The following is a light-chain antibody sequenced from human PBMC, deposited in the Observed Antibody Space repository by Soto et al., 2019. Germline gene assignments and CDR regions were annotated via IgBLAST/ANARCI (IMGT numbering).Light chain of an antibody. Sequence: DIQMTQSPSTLSATAGERVTITCRASQSISSWLAWYQHKPGNAPNLLIYDASNWDSGVPSRFSGSGSGTEFSLTISNLQPDDFATYYCQQYDNYCTFGQGTRVEIK. CDR2: DAS. CDR1: QSISSW. CDR3: QQYDNYCT. V-gene: IGKV1-5*01. J-gene: IGKJ1*01.